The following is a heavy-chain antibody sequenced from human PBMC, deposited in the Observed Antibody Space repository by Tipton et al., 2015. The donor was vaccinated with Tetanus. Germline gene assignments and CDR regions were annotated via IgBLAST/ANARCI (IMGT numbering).Heavy chain of an antibody. CDR1: GGSISSSSYY. CDR3: ARHEAGVDAFDI. CDR2: IYYSGST. V-gene: IGHV4-39*01. J-gene: IGHJ3*02. Sequence: TLSLTCTVSGGSISSSSYYWGWIRQPPGKGLEWIGSIYYSGSTYYNLSLKSRVTISVDTSKNEFSLKLSSVTAADTAVYYCARHEAGVDAFDIWGQGTMVSVSS. D-gene: IGHD3-10*01.